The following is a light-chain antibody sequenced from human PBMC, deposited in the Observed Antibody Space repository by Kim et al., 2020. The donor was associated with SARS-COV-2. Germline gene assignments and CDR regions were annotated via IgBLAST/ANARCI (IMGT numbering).Light chain of an antibody. CDR3: QVWDSSPV. Sequence: SYELTQPLSVPVALGQTAKITCGGDNIGRRNVHWYQQKPGQAPVLVIYRDNNRPSGIPERFSGSNSGNTATLTISRAQAGDEADYYCQVWDSSPVFGGGT. J-gene: IGLJ3*02. CDR2: RDN. CDR1: NIGRRN. V-gene: IGLV3-9*01.